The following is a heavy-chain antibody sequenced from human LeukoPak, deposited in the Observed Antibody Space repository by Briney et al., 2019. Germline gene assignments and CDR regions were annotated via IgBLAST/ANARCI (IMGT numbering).Heavy chain of an antibody. CDR1: GFTFSSYA. CDR2: ISYDGSNK. J-gene: IGHJ3*02. Sequence: PGGSLRLSCAASGFTFSSYAMHWVRQAPGKGLEWVAVISYDGSNKYYADSVKGRFTISRDNSKNTLYLQMNSLRAEDTAVYYCARERLRYFDYDAFDIWGQGTMVTVSS. CDR3: ARERLRYFDYDAFDI. V-gene: IGHV3-30-3*01. D-gene: IGHD3-9*01.